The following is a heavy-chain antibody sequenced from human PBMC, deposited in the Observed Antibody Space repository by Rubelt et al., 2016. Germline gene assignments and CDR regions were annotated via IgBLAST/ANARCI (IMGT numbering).Heavy chain of an antibody. J-gene: IGHJ4*02. CDR3: AREDCSSTSCSPQG. V-gene: IGHV1-69*04. CDR2: IIPIFGLA. D-gene: IGHD2-2*01. CDR1: GGTFSSYA. Sequence: QVQLVQSGAEVKEPGSSVKVSCKASGGTFSSYAISWVRQAPGQGLEWMGRIIPIFGLANYAQKFQGRFTITADKSTSTAYMELSRLRSEDTAVYYCAREDCSSTSCSPQGWGQGTLVTVSS.